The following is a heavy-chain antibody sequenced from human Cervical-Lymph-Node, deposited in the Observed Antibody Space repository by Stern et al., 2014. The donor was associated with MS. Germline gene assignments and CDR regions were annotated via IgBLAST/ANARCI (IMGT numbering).Heavy chain of an antibody. CDR3: ARASAQYSYYY. J-gene: IGHJ4*02. CDR2: ISAYNGNT. D-gene: IGHD5-18*01. Sequence: VQLVESGAEVKKPGASVKVSCKASGYTFTNYGISWVRQAPGQGLEWMGWISAYNGNTNYAQKLQGRVTMPTDTSTSTAYMEVRSLRSDDTAVYFCARASAQYSYYYWGQGTLVTVTA. CDR1: GYTFTNYG. V-gene: IGHV1-18*01.